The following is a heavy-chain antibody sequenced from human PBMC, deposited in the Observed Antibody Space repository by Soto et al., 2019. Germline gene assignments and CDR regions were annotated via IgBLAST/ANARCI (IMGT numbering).Heavy chain of an antibody. CDR2: MWFDGSKQ. CDR1: GFSFSRYG. CDR3: ARDPGVTNYYFDY. J-gene: IGHJ4*02. D-gene: IGHD4-17*01. V-gene: IGHV3-33*01. Sequence: QVQLVESGGGVVQPGRSLRLSCVTSGFSFSRYGFHWVRQAPGKGLEWVAVMWFDGSKQYYVDSVKGRFTISRDNSKNTLYLQMNSLRADHTAVYYCARDPGVTNYYFDYWGQGALVTVSS.